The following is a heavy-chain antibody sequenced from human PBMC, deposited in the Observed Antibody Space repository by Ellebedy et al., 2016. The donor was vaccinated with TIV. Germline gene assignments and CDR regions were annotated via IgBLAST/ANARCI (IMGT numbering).Heavy chain of an antibody. CDR3: ASDGSYGDYRSPTHALSF. CDR2: MNQDGSDK. J-gene: IGHJ3*01. D-gene: IGHD4-17*01. CDR1: GFSFRSYW. Sequence: GGSLRLSCAASGFSFRSYWMSWVRQAPGKGLEWVANMNQDGSDKYYLDSVKGRFTISTDNAKNSLYLQMNSLRADDTAVYVCASDGSYGDYRSPTHALSFWGQGTMVTVSP. V-gene: IGHV3-7*01.